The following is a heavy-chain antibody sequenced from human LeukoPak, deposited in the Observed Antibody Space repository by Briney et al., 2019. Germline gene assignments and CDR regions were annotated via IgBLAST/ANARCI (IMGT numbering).Heavy chain of an antibody. Sequence: PGGSPRLSCAASGFTFSNAYMTWVRQAPGKGLEWVGRIRSKTDGGTTGSAAPVKGRFTISRDDSKNTLYLQMNSLKTEDTAVYYCTTSLYSGYDWGSDYWGQGTLVTVSS. D-gene: IGHD5-12*01. CDR2: IRSKTDGGTT. J-gene: IGHJ4*02. CDR1: GFTFSNAY. V-gene: IGHV3-15*01. CDR3: TTSLYSGYDWGSDY.